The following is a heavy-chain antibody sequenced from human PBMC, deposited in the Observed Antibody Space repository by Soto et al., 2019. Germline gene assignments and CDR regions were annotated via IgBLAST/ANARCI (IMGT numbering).Heavy chain of an antibody. Sequence: ASVEVSCKASRYAFTSYYIYWARQATGQGLEWMGWMNPNSGNTGYAQKFQGRVTMTRNTSISTAYMELSSLRSEDTAVYYCARVGAMVRGVIKNFGYWGQGTLVTVSS. CDR3: ARVGAMVRGVIKNFGY. D-gene: IGHD3-10*01. CDR2: MNPNSGNT. CDR1: RYAFTSYY. V-gene: IGHV1-8*01. J-gene: IGHJ4*02.